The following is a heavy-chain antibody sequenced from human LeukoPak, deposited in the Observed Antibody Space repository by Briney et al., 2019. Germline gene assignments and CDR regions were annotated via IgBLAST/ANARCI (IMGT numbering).Heavy chain of an antibody. J-gene: IGHJ3*02. V-gene: IGHV4-30-2*01. CDR1: GGSISSGGYS. Sequence: PSQTLSLTCAVSGGSISSGGYSWSWIRQPPGKGLEWIGYIYHSGSTYYNPSLKSRVTISVDTSKNQFSLELSSVTATDTAVYFCATNRVGTYDRPFDIWGQGTMVTVSS. D-gene: IGHD1-26*01. CDR3: ATNRVGTYDRPFDI. CDR2: IYHSGST.